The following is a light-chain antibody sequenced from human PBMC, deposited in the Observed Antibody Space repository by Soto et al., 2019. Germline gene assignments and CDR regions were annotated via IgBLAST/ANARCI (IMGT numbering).Light chain of an antibody. CDR2: EVV. CDR1: TSDIGVYDF. V-gene: IGLV2-8*01. J-gene: IGLJ1*01. CDR3: KSYAGSNTYV. Sequence: QSALTQPPSASGSPGQSVTISFTGTTSDIGVYDFVSWYQHHPGKAPRLIIYEVVQRPSGVPDRFSGSKSGNTASLTVSGLQAADEADYFCKSYAGSNTYVFGSGTKLTVL.